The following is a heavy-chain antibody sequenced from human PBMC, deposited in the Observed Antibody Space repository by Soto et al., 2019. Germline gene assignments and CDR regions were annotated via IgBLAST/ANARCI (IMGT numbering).Heavy chain of an antibody. J-gene: IGHJ5*01. V-gene: IGHV4-39*01. CDR1: GDSISSDQYC. D-gene: IGHD1-7*01. CDR3: ASQNYVKKWLDS. CDR2: IYYSRRT. Sequence: QLRLQESGPGQVKASETLSLTCSISGDSISSDQYCWGWVRQPPGKGLEWIGTIYYSRRTYYNPSLKGRATVSVDTSDTQFSLSLNFVTATDTAVYYCASQNYVKKWLDSWGQGKLVSVSS.